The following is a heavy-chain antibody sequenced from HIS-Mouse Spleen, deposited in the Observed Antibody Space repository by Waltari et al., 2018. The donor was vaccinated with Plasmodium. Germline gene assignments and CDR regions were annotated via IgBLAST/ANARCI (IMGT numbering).Heavy chain of an antibody. Sequence: EVQLVVSGGGLVQPGGSLRLPCAASGFTLVSYWMSWVPQAPGKGLEWVANIKQDGSEKYYVDSVKGRFTISRDNAKNSLYLQMNSLRAEDTAVYYCASSWYWYFDLWGRGTLVTVSS. V-gene: IGHV3-7*01. J-gene: IGHJ2*01. CDR3: ASSWYWYFDL. CDR1: GFTLVSYW. D-gene: IGHD6-13*01. CDR2: IKQDGSEK.